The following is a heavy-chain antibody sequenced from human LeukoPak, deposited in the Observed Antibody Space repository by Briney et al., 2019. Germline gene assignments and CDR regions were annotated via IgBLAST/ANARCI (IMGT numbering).Heavy chain of an antibody. CDR2: IKQDGSEK. D-gene: IGHD1-26*01. Sequence: GGSLRLSCAASGFTFSSYWMSWARQAPGKGLEWVANIKQDGSEKYYVDSVKGRFTISRDNAKNSLYLQMNSLRAEDTAVYYCARELPVGATAYWGQGTLVTVSS. J-gene: IGHJ4*02. CDR3: ARELPVGATAY. CDR1: GFTFSSYW. V-gene: IGHV3-7*01.